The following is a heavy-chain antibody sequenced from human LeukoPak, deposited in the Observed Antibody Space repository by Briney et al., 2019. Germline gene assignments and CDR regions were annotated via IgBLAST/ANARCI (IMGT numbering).Heavy chain of an antibody. J-gene: IGHJ4*02. CDR1: GFTFRNYW. Sequence: GGSLRLSCAASGFTFRNYWMHWARQVPGKGLVWVSRINPDGTSPHYADSVKGRFTISRDNARNILYLQMNSLRVEDTAIYYCVRGTNDWTGIDYWGQVILVTFSS. CDR2: INPDGTSP. CDR3: VRGTNDWTGIDY. V-gene: IGHV3-74*01. D-gene: IGHD2-8*01.